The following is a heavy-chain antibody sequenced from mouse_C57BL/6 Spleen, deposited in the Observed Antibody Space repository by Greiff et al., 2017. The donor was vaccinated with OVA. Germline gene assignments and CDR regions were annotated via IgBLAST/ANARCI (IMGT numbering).Heavy chain of an antibody. CDR1: GYTFTSYW. CDR3: ARLGIYFDV. CDR2: IDPSDSYT. J-gene: IGHJ1*03. V-gene: IGHV1-69*01. Sequence: VQLQQPGAELVMPGASVKLSCKASGYTFTSYWMHWVKQRPGQGLEWIGEIDPSDSYTNYNQKFKGKSTLTVDKSSSTAYMQLSSLTSEDSAVYYCARLGIYFDVWGTGTTVTVSS.